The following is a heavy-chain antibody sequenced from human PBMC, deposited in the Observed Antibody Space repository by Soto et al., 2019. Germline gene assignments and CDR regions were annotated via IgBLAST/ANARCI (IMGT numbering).Heavy chain of an antibody. D-gene: IGHD5-18*01. Sequence: ASVKVSCKASGYTFTGYYMHWVRQAPGQGLEWMGWINPSSGGTNYAQKFQGWVTMTRDTSISTAYMELSRLRSDDTAVYYCARDIRMGHVDTAMVDDYYYYGMDVWGQGTTVTVSS. CDR1: GYTFTGYY. CDR3: ARDIRMGHVDTAMVDDYYYYGMDV. V-gene: IGHV1-2*04. CDR2: INPSSGGT. J-gene: IGHJ6*02.